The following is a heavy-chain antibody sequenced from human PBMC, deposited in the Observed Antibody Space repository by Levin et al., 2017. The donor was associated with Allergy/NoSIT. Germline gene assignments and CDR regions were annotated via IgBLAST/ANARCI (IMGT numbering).Heavy chain of an antibody. CDR3: ARDPGSGGFQMDV. V-gene: IGHV3-74*01. CDR1: GFTFSSYW. D-gene: IGHD6-25*01. CDR2: INSDGSST. J-gene: IGHJ6*02. Sequence: GGSLRLSCEDSGFTFSSYWMHWVRQAPGKGLVWVSRINSDGSSTSYADSVKGRFTISRDNTYNTLYLEMKSLRVEDTAVYYCARDPGSGGFQMDVWGQGTTVSVSS.